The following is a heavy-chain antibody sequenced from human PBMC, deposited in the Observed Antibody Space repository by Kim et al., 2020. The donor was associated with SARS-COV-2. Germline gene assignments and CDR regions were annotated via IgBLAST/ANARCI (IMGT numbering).Heavy chain of an antibody. CDR2: ISSSSSYI. CDR3: ASSWEYSSSWYGVDRFDP. D-gene: IGHD6-13*01. CDR1: GFTFSSYS. J-gene: IGHJ5*02. V-gene: IGHV3-21*01. Sequence: GGSLRLSCAASGFTFSSYSMNWVRQAPGKGLEWVSSISSSSSYIYYADSVKGRFTISRDNAKNSLYLQMNSLRAEDTAVYYCASSWEYSSSWYGVDRFDPWGQGTLVTVSS.